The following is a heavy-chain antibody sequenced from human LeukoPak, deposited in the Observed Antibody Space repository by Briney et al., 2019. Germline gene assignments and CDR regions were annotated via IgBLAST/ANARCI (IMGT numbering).Heavy chain of an antibody. CDR2: INHSGST. D-gene: IGHD1-26*01. J-gene: IGHJ4*02. CDR3: ARARELLYYFDY. Sequence: PSETLSLTCAVYGGSFSGYYWSWIRQPPGKGLEWIGEINHSGSTNYNPSLKSRVTISVDTSKNQFSLKLSSVTAADTAVYYCARARELLYYFDYWGQGTLVTVSS. CDR1: GGSFSGYY. V-gene: IGHV4-34*01.